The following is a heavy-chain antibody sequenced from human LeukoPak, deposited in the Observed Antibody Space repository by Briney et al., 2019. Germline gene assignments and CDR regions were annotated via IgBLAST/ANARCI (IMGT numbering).Heavy chain of an antibody. J-gene: IGHJ4*02. V-gene: IGHV1-69*13. CDR3: ARDNRDSSGYYPFDY. D-gene: IGHD3-22*01. CDR1: GGTFSSYA. Sequence: ASVKVSFKASGGTFSSYAISWVRQAPGQGLEWMGGIIPIFGTANYAQKFQGRVTITADESTSTAYMELSSLRSDDTAVYYCARDNRDSSGYYPFDYWGQGTLVTVSS. CDR2: IIPIFGTA.